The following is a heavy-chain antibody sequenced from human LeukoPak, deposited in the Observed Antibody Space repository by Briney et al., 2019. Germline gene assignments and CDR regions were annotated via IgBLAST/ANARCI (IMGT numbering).Heavy chain of an antibody. CDR2: INPNSGGT. CDR3: ARRMVRGVIGYYYYGMDV. J-gene: IGHJ6*02. V-gene: IGHV1-2*02. Sequence: GASVKVSCKASGYTFTGYYMHWVRQAPGQGLEWMGWINPNSGGTNYAQKFQGRVTMTRDTSISTAYMELSRLRSDDTAVYYCARRMVRGVIGYYYYGMDVWGQGTTVTVSS. D-gene: IGHD3-10*01. CDR1: GYTFTGYY.